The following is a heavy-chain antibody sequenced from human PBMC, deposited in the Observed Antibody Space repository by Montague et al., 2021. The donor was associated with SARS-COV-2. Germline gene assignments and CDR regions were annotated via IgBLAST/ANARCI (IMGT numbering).Heavy chain of an antibody. CDR3: ARHVDPCGGNCRILYFDP. CDR2: ISYTGST. CDR1: GGSISGNLFY. J-gene: IGHJ2*01. D-gene: IGHD4-23*01. Sequence: SETLSLTCTVSGGSISGNLFYWGWIRQTPGKALEWIGYISYTGSTYYNPSLKSRVTVAVDTSTNQFSLRLSSLTAADTAMYYCARHVDPCGGNCRILYFDPWGRGSLVTVSS. V-gene: IGHV4-39*01.